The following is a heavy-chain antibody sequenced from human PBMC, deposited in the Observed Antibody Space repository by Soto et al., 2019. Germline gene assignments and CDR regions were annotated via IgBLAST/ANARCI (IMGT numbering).Heavy chain of an antibody. CDR1: GFTFSGYA. J-gene: IGHJ4*02. V-gene: IGHV3-23*01. Sequence: GGSLRLSCAASGFTFSGYAMSWVRQAPGKGLEWVSGIWGSGGTTYYADSVKGRFTISRDNSKNTLYLQMNSLRADDTAVYYCAKAPGSGWLFDYWGQGTLVTVSS. CDR3: AKAPGSGWLFDY. CDR2: IWGSGGTT. D-gene: IGHD6-19*01.